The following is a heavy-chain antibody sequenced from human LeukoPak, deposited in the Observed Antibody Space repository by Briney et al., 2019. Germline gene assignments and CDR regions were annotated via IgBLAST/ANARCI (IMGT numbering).Heavy chain of an antibody. Sequence: SQTLSLTCTVSGGSISSGDYYWSWIRQPPGKGLEWIGYIYYSGSTYYNPSLKSRVTISVDTSKNQFSLKLSSVTAADTAVYYCANPRGPADNDAFDIWGQGTMVTVSS. CDR1: GGSISSGDYY. CDR3: ANPRGPADNDAFDI. V-gene: IGHV4-30-4*01. CDR2: IYYSGST. J-gene: IGHJ3*02. D-gene: IGHD2-2*01.